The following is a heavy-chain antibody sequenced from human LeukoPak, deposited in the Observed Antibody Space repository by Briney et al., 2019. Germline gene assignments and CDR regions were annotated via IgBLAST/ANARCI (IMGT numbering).Heavy chain of an antibody. V-gene: IGHV3-7*01. D-gene: IGHD4/OR15-4a*01. CDR2: IKPDGIDK. J-gene: IGHJ3*02. CDR1: GFTFRNHW. Sequence: PGGSLRLTCVGSGFTFRNHWVNWVRQSPRKGLEWVANIKPDGIDKYYVDSARGRFTVSRDNAKNSAFLQMNSLRAEDTAIYYCATISAKTFDIWGQGTLVSVSS. CDR3: ATISAKTFDI.